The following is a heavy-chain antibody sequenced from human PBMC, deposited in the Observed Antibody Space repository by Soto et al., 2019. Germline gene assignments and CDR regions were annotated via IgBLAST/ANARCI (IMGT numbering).Heavy chain of an antibody. CDR2: IYHSGST. D-gene: IGHD3-22*01. V-gene: IGHV4-30-2*01. CDR1: GGSISSGGYS. Sequence: TLSLTCAVSGGSISSGGYSWSWIRQPPGKGLEWIGYIYHSGSTYYNPSLKSRVTISVDRSKNQFSLKLSSVTAADTAVYYCARLPYYYDSSGYSSYYYGMDVWGQGTTVTVSS. J-gene: IGHJ6*02. CDR3: ARLPYYYDSSGYSSYYYGMDV.